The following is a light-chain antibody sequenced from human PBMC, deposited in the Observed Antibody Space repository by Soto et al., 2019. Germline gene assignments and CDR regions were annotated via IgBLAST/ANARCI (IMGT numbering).Light chain of an antibody. CDR3: QKYNSAQLT. J-gene: IGKJ4*01. V-gene: IGKV4-1*01. CDR2: AAS. CDR1: QSVLYSYNNKNY. Sequence: DHVRTPSPDSLAVSLVERATINCKSSQSVLYSYNNKNYLAWYQQKPGKVPKLLIYAASTLQSGVPSRFSGSGSGTDFTLTISSLQPEDVATYYCQKYNSAQLTFGGGTKVDI.